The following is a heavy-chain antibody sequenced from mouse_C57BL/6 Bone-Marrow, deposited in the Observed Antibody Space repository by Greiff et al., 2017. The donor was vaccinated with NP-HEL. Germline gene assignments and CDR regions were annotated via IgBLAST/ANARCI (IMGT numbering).Heavy chain of an antibody. V-gene: IGHV5-4*01. CDR2: ISDGGSYT. D-gene: IGHD1-1*01. J-gene: IGHJ1*03. Sequence: EVQVVESGGGLVKPGGSLKLSCAASGFTFSSYAMSWVRQTPEKRLEWVATISDGGSYTSYPDNVKGRFTISRAKAKNNLYLQMSHLKSEDTAMYYCARDRNYYGSSYWYFDVWGTGTTVTVSS. CDR3: ARDRNYYGSSYWYFDV. CDR1: GFTFSSYA.